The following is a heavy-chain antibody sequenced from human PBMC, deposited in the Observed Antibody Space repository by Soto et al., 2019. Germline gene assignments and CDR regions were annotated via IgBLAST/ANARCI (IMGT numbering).Heavy chain of an antibody. J-gene: IGHJ4*02. CDR2: MSYDGNNK. D-gene: IGHD4-17*01. CDR1: GFTFSTYG. V-gene: IGHV3-30*18. CDR3: AKDHLPSTVTTPGY. Sequence: QVQLVESGGGVVQPGRSLRLSCAASGFTFSTYGMHWVRQAPGKGLEWVAVMSYDGNNKYYADSVQGRFTISRDNSKNTLFLQMNSLRAADTAVYYCAKDHLPSTVTTPGYWGQGTLVTVSS.